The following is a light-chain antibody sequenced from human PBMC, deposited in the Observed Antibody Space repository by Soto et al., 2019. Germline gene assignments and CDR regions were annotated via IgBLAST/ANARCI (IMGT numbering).Light chain of an antibody. CDR2: DAF. CDR3: QQRSSWPRT. J-gene: IGKJ1*01. V-gene: IGKV3-11*01. Sequence: EIVLTQSPATQSLSPGERAPLSCRASQSISSSLAWYQQKPGQPPRLLLYDAFNRATDIPARFSGSGSGTDFILTISSLEPVDFAVYYCQQRSSWPRTFGQGTKVEI. CDR1: QSISSS.